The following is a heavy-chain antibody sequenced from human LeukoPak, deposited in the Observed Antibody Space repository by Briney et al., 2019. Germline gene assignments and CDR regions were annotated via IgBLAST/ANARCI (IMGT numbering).Heavy chain of an antibody. J-gene: IGHJ4*02. CDR1: GGSISSYY. CDR3: ARVVEYYDSSGYLYYFDY. V-gene: IGHV4-59*01. D-gene: IGHD3-22*01. Sequence: SETLSLTCTVSGGSISSYYWSWIRQPPGKGLEWIGYIYYSGSTNYNPSLKSRVTISVDTSKNQFSLKLSSVTAADTAVYYCARVVEYYDSSGYLYYFDYWGQGTLVTVSS. CDR2: IYYSGST.